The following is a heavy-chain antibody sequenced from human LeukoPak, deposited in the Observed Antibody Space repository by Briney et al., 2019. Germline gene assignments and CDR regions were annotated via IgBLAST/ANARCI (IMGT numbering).Heavy chain of an antibody. D-gene: IGHD5-12*01. J-gene: IGHJ6*03. CDR1: GFTFSDYY. V-gene: IGHV3-9*03. CDR3: AKGATSTYYYYMDV. Sequence: GGSLRLSCAASGFTFSDYYMSWIRQAPGKGVEWVSGISWNSGSIGYADSVKGRFTISRDNAKNSLYLQMNSLRAEDMALYYCAKGATSTYYYYMDVWGKGTTVTVSS. CDR2: ISWNSGSI.